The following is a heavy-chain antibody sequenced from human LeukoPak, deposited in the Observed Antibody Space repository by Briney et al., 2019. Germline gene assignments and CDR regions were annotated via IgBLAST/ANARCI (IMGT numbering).Heavy chain of an antibody. J-gene: IGHJ5*02. CDR1: GCTFSTYA. Sequence: GGSLRLSCAASGCTFSTYAMSWVRQAPGKGLEWVSAISDSGGSTYYADSVKGRFTISRDNSKNTLYLQMNSLRAEDTAVYYCAKATTWGHGWFDPWGQGTLVTVSS. V-gene: IGHV3-23*01. CDR3: AKATTWGHGWFDP. CDR2: ISDSGGST. D-gene: IGHD1-1*01.